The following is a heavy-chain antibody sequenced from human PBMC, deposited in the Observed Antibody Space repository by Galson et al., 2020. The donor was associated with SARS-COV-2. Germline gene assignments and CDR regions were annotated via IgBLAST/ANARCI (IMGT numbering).Heavy chain of an antibody. Sequence: SETLSLTCTVSGGSISSYYWSWIRQPPGKGLEWIGYIYYSGSTNYNPSLKSRVTISVDTSKNQFSLKLSSVTAADTAVYYCARICSGGSCYPSHFDYWGQGTLVTVSS. CDR3: ARICSGGSCYPSHFDY. V-gene: IGHV4-59*08. CDR2: IYYSGST. D-gene: IGHD2-15*01. CDR1: GGSISSYY. J-gene: IGHJ4*02.